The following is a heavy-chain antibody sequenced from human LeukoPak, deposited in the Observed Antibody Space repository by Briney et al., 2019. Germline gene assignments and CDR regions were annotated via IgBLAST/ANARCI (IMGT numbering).Heavy chain of an antibody. V-gene: IGHV5-51*01. J-gene: IGHJ4*02. CDR1: GNSFTTYW. D-gene: IGHD3-22*01. CDR2: IYPGDSDT. Sequence: GASLKISCKISGNSFTTYWIGWVRQMPGKGLEWMGIIYPGDSDTIYSPSFQGQVTISADRSIKTAYLQWSSLKASDTAMYYCASPRGHYDSSAFDFWGQGTLVTVSS. CDR3: ASPRGHYDSSAFDF.